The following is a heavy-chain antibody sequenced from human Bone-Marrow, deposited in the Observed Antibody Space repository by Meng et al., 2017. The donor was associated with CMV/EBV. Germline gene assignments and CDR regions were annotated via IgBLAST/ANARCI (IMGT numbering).Heavy chain of an antibody. CDR3: ARDIGVGFLSYYYYGMDV. V-gene: IGHV4-34*01. CDR1: GGSFSGYY. J-gene: IGHJ6*02. CDR2: INHSGST. D-gene: IGHD2-15*01. Sequence: GSLRLSCAVYGGSFSGYYWSWIRQPPGKGLEWIGEINHSGSTNYNPSLKSRVTISVDTSKNQFSLKLSSVTAADTAVYYRARDIGVGFLSYYYYGMDVWGQGTTVTVSS.